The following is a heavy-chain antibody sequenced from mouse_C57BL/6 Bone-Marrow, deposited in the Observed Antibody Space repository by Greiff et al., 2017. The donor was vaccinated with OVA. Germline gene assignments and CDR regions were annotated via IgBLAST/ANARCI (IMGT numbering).Heavy chain of an antibody. D-gene: IGHD1-1*01. CDR1: GFTFSSYA. J-gene: IGHJ2*01. CDR3: TRGFDYGSWYYFDY. V-gene: IGHV5-9-1*02. Sequence: EVHLVESGEGLVKPGGSLKLSCAASGFTFSSYAMSWVRQTPEKRLEWVAYISSGGDYLYYADPVKGRFTISRDNARNTLYLQMSSLKSEDTAMYYCTRGFDYGSWYYFDYWGQGTTLTVSS. CDR2: ISSGGDYL.